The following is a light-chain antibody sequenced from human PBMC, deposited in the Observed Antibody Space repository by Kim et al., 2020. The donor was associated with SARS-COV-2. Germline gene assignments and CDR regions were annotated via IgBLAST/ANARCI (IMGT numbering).Light chain of an antibody. CDR3: CSYAGSSPFV. CDR1: SSDVGSYNL. CDR2: EVS. J-gene: IGLJ1*01. V-gene: IGLV2-23*02. Sequence: QSALTQPASVSGSPGQSITISCTGTSSDVGSYNLVSLYQQHPGKAPKLMIYEVSKRPSGVSNRFSGSKSGNTASLTISGLQAEDEADYYCCSYAGSSPFVFGTGTKVTVL.